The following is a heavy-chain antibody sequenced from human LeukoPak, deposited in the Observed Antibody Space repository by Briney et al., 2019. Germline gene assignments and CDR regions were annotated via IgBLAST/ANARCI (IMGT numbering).Heavy chain of an antibody. CDR1: GGTLNNYP. V-gene: IGHV1-69*13. CDR3: ASMVRGVSLPDY. D-gene: IGHD3-10*01. CDR2: IIPMSGKA. Sequence: ASVKVSCKASGGTLNNYPISWVRQAPGQGLEWMGGIIPMSGKANYAQKFQGRVTITADESTSTAYMELSSLRSEDTAVYYCASMVRGVSLPDYWGQGTLVTVSS. J-gene: IGHJ4*02.